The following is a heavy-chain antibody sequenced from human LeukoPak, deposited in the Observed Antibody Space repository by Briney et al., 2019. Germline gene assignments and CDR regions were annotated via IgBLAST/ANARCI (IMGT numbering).Heavy chain of an antibody. Sequence: GGYLRLSCAASRFTFSSYWMHWVRQAPGKGLVWVSRINSDGSSTSYADSVKGRFTISRDNAKNTLYLQMNSLRAEDTAVYYCAREVNYDILTGSNWGQGTLVTVSS. CDR3: AREVNYDILTGSN. CDR1: RFTFSSYW. D-gene: IGHD3-9*01. CDR2: INSDGSST. V-gene: IGHV3-74*01. J-gene: IGHJ4*02.